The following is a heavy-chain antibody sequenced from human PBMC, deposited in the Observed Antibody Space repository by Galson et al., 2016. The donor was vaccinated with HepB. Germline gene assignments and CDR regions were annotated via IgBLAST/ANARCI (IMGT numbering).Heavy chain of an antibody. CDR2: ISFGSSSM. Sequence: SLRLSCAASGFTFSDYGMNWVRQAPGKGLEWVSFISFGSSSMYYADSLKGRFTISRDNAKNSLYLQMNGLKAEDTALYYCARDTLAGSGSMDLWGQGTLVTVSS. V-gene: IGHV3-21*01. CDR3: ARDTLAGSGSMDL. CDR1: GFTFSDYG. J-gene: IGHJ5*02. D-gene: IGHD6-19*01.